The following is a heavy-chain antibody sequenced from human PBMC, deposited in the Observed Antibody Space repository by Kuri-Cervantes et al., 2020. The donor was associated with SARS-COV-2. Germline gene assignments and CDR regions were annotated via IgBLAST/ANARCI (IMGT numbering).Heavy chain of an antibody. CDR3: AREGCGGDCYDY. Sequence: GESLKISCAASGFTFSSYGMHWVRQAPGKGLEWVAAISYDGSNKYYADSVKGRFTISRNNSKNTLYLQMNSLRDEDTAVYYCAREGCGGDCYDYWGQGTLVTVSS. V-gene: IGHV3-30*03. J-gene: IGHJ4*02. D-gene: IGHD2-21*01. CDR2: ISYDGSNK. CDR1: GFTFSSYG.